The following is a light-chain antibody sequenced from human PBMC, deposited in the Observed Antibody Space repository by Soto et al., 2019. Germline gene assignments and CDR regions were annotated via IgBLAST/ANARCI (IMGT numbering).Light chain of an antibody. J-gene: IGLJ1*01. CDR2: MND. Sequence: HSVLTQPASGSGNPGQRVTISCSGSTSNILRNYVYWYRQLPGTAPRLLISMNDQRPSGVPDRFSGSKSGTSASLAISGLRSEEEADYYCASWDDSLSGYVFGTGTKSPS. CDR1: TSNILRNY. V-gene: IGLV1-47*01. CDR3: ASWDDSLSGYV.